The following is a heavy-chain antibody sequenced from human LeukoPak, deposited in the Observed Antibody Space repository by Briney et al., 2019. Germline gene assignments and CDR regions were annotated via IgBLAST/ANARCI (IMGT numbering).Heavy chain of an antibody. CDR2: ISGSSSTI. CDR3: ARGSTYYDSSGQVPFDY. Sequence: GGSLRLSCAASGFTFSSYSMNWVRQAPGKGLEWGSYISGSSSTIYYADSVKGRFTISRDNGKNTLYLQMNSLRAEDTAVYYCARGSTYYDSSGQVPFDYWGQGALVTVSS. CDR1: GFTFSSYS. D-gene: IGHD3-22*01. V-gene: IGHV3-48*01. J-gene: IGHJ4*02.